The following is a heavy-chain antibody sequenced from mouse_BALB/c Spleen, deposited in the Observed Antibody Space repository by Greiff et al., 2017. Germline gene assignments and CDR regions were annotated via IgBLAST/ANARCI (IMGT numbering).Heavy chain of an antibody. J-gene: IGHJ4*01. Sequence: VQLQQSAAELVRPGASVKMSCKASGYTFTSYTMHWVKQRPGQGLEWIGYINPSSGYTEYNQKFKDKTTLTADKSSSTAYMQLSSLTSEDSAVYYYAKEVIHLDYWGQGTSVTVSS. CDR3: AKEVIHLDY. D-gene: IGHD1-2*01. CDR2: INPSSGYT. CDR1: GYTFTSYT. V-gene: IGHV1-4*02.